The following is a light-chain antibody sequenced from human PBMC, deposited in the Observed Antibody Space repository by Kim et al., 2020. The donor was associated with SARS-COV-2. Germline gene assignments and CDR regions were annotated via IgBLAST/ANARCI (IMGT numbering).Light chain of an antibody. CDR2: TAS. J-gene: IGKJ1*01. V-gene: IGKV1-39*01. CDR1: QDISRY. CDR3: QQTYSAYRT. Sequence: DIQMTQSPSSLSASVGDRVTITCRASQDISRYLNWYQQKPGKAPKLLIYTASSLQSGVPSRFTGSGSETDFTLTISSLQPEDFATYYCQQTYSAYRTLGQGTKVDIK.